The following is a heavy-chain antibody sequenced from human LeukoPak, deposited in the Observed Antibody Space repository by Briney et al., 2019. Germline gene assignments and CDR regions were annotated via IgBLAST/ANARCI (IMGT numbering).Heavy chain of an antibody. D-gene: IGHD5-24*01. V-gene: IGHV1-46*01. CDR2: INPNGGTT. CDR1: GYSFTSHY. J-gene: IGHJ4*02. CDR3: AKGSREGSILIFDH. Sequence: ASVKVSCKSSGYSFTSHYIHWVRQAPGQGLEWMGRINPNGGTTSSAQKFQGRVTITRDTSTSTVYMELSSLRSEDTAVYYCAKGSREGSILIFDHGARGTLVTVSS.